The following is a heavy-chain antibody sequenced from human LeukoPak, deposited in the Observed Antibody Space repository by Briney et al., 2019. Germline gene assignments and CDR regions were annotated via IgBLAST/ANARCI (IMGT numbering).Heavy chain of an antibody. CDR1: GVSMNYYF. D-gene: IGHD6-19*01. V-gene: IGHV4-4*07. Sequence: PSETLSLTCTVSGVSMNYYFWNWIRQPAGEGLQWIGRIHSSGTTNYNPSLKSRVTMSIDMSKNQFSLRLTSVTAADTAVYYCARAPSIAVAGAYFDYWGQGTLVTVSS. J-gene: IGHJ4*02. CDR2: IHSSGTT. CDR3: ARAPSIAVAGAYFDY.